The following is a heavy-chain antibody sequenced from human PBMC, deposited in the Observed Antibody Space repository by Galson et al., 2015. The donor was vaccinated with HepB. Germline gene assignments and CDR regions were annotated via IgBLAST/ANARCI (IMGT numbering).Heavy chain of an antibody. CDR1: GFTFSSYA. D-gene: IGHD3-22*01. CDR2: ISGSGGST. V-gene: IGHV3-23*01. Sequence: LRLSCAASGFTFSSYAMSWVRQAPGKGLEWVSAISGSGGSTYYADSVKGRFTISRDNSKNTLYLQMNSLRAEDTAVYYCAKDPGITMIVVVIKDDDAFDIWGQGTMVTVSS. CDR3: AKDPGITMIVVVIKDDDAFDI. J-gene: IGHJ3*02.